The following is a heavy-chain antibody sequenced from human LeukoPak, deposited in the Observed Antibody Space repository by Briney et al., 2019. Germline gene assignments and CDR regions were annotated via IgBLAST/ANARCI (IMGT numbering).Heavy chain of an antibody. Sequence: GGSLRLSCAASGFTFSSYAMHWVRQAPGKGLEYVSAISSNGGSTYYANSVKGRFTISRDNSKNTLYLQMNSLRAEDTAVYYCARTDHHTPVGDYYGLDYWGQGTLVTVSS. CDR1: GFTFSSYA. CDR2: ISSNGGST. CDR3: ARTDHHTPVGDYYGLDY. J-gene: IGHJ4*02. V-gene: IGHV3-64*01. D-gene: IGHD3-10*01.